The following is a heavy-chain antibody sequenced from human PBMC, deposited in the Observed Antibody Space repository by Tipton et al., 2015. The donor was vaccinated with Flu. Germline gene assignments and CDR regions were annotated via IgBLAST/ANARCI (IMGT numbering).Heavy chain of an antibody. CDR3: ARGAEWLLDS. J-gene: IGHJ4*02. V-gene: IGHV4-38-2*01. CDR1: GFSIGSGYY. Sequence: GLVKPSETLSLTCGVSGFSIGSGYYWAWIRQPPGKRLEWIGSVSPSGNTYYNPSLKSRVTISTDSSKNQFSLRLTSVTAADTAVYYCARGAEWLLDSWGQGALVTVSS. CDR2: VSPSGNT. D-gene: IGHD3-3*01.